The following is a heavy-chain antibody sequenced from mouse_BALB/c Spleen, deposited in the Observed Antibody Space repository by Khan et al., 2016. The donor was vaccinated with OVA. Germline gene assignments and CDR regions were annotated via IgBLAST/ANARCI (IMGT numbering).Heavy chain of an antibody. CDR3: ARGERFAY. J-gene: IGHJ3*01. CDR2: ISTYYDDA. Sequence: QVQLKQSGAELVRPGVSVKISCKGSGYTFTDYAMHWVKQSHAKSLEWIGVISTYYDDADYNQRFQGKASMTVDRSSSTAYLELARLTSEDSAIYYCARGERFAYWGQGTLVTVSA. D-gene: IGHD2-13*01. CDR1: GYTFTDYA. V-gene: IGHV1S137*01.